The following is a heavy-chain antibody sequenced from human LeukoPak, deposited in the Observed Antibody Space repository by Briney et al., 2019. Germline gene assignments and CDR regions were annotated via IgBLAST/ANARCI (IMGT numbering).Heavy chain of an antibody. D-gene: IGHD6-19*01. V-gene: IGHV3-23*01. CDR2: ISGSGGST. Sequence: GGSLRLSCAASGFTFSSYAMSWVRQAPGKGLEWVSAISGSGGSTYYADSVKGRFTISRDNSKNTLYLQMNSLRAEDTAVYYCAKAPFRGYGSGWYFDYWGQGTLVTVSS. CDR3: AKAPFRGYGSGWYFDY. CDR1: GFTFSSYA. J-gene: IGHJ4*02.